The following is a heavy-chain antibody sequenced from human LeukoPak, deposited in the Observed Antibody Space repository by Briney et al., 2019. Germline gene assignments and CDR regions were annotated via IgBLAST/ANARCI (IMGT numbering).Heavy chain of an antibody. CDR1: GGTFSSYA. CDR3: ARDPVSGSYLGDYFDY. V-gene: IGHV1-69*05. CDR2: IIPIFGTA. J-gene: IGHJ4*02. Sequence: SVKVSCKASGGTFSSYAISWVRQAPGQGLEWMGGIIPIFGTANYAQKFQGRVTITTDESTSTAYMELSSLRSEDTAVYYCARDPVSGSYLGDYFDYWGQGTLVTVSS. D-gene: IGHD1-26*01.